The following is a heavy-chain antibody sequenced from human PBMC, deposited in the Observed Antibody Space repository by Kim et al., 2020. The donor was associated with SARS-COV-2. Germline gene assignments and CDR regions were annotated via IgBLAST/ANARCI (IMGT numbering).Heavy chain of an antibody. CDR1: GGSISSGGYS. V-gene: IGHV4-30-2*01. J-gene: IGHJ3*02. CDR2: IYHSGST. D-gene: IGHD3-16*01. Sequence: SETLSLICAVSGGSISSGGYSWSWIRQPPGKGLEWIGYIYHSGSTYYNPSLKSRVTITLDRSKNQFSLKLSSVTAADTAVFYCARAGGRDYLNAFDILGQERMVTVSS. CDR3: ARAGGRDYLNAFDI.